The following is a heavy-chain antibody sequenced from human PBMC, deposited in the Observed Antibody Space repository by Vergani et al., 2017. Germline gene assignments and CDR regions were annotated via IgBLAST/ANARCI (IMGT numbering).Heavy chain of an antibody. CDR3: TRQDSGSYSFAFDI. J-gene: IGHJ3*02. V-gene: IGHV3-73*01. CDR2: IRSKANSYAT. CDR1: GFTFSGSA. D-gene: IGHD1-26*01. Sequence: EVQVVESGGGLVQPGGSLKLSCAASGFTFSGSAMHWVRQASGKGLEWVGRIRSKANSYATAYAASVKGRFTISRDDSKNTAYLQMNSLKTEDTAVYYCTRQDSGSYSFAFDIWGQGTMVTVSS.